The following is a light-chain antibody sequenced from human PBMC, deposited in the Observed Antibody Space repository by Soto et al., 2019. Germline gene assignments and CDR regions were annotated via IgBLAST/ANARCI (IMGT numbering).Light chain of an antibody. CDR1: QSLSSSF. V-gene: IGKV3-20*01. J-gene: IGKJ1*01. Sequence: EVVLTQSPGTLSLSPGERATLSCRASQSLSSSFLAWYQQAPGQAPRLLIYGASSRATGIPDRFSGSGSGTDFTLTISRLEREDFAVYYCQQFNYSPWTFGPATKVDIK. CDR3: QQFNYSPWT. CDR2: GAS.